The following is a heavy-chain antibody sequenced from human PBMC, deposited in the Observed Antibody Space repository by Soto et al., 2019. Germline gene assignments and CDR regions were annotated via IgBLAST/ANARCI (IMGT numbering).Heavy chain of an antibody. V-gene: IGHV3-33*01. CDR1: GFTFSSYG. CDR2: IWYDGSNK. D-gene: IGHD2-2*01. Sequence: GGSLRLSCAASGFTFSSYGMHWVRQAPGKGLEWVAVIWYDGSNKYYADSVKGRFTISRDNSKNTLYLHMNSLRAEDTAVYYCARDGNQLLWGPYYYYGMDVWGQGTTVTVS. CDR3: ARDGNQLLWGPYYYYGMDV. J-gene: IGHJ6*02.